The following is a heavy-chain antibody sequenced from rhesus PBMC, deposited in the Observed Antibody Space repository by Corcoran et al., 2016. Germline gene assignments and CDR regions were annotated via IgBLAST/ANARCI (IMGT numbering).Heavy chain of an antibody. D-gene: IGHD6-25*01. V-gene: IGHV4-65*01. CDR1: GGSVSSSNW. CDR3: ARVNSGIDY. Sequence: QVQLQESGPGLVKPSETLSLTCAVSGGSVSSSNWWSWIRQPPGKGLEWIGYISGSSGSTYYNPSLKSAVTISTDTSKNQFSLKLSSVTAADTAVYYCARVNSGIDYWGQGVLVTVSS. J-gene: IGHJ4*01. CDR2: ISGSSGST.